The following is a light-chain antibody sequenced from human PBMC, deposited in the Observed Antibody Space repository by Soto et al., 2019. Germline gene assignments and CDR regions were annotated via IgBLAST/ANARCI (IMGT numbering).Light chain of an antibody. V-gene: IGKV3D-20*02. CDR1: QSVSSSY. CDR3: QQRSNWPLT. J-gene: IGKJ5*01. CDR2: GAS. Sequence: IVLTQSPGTRSLSPGEGATLSCRGSQSVSSSYLAWYQQKPGQAPRLLIYGASSRATGIPDRFSGSGSGTDFTLTISSLEPEDFAVYYCQQRSNWPLTFGRGTRLEIK.